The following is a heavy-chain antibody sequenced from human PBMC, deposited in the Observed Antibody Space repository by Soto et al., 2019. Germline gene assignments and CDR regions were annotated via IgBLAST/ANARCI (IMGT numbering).Heavy chain of an antibody. V-gene: IGHV1-46*01. CDR3: ARDIAYCGGDCYSQHHAFDI. J-gene: IGHJ3*02. CDR1: GYTFTSYY. Sequence: ASVKVSCKASGYTFTSYYMHWVRQAPGQGLEWMGIINPAGGSTNYAQKFQGRVTMTRDTSTSTVYMQLSSMRSEDTAVYYCARDIAYCGGDCYSQHHAFDILGEGTTVNVSS. CDR2: INPAGGST. D-gene: IGHD2-21*02.